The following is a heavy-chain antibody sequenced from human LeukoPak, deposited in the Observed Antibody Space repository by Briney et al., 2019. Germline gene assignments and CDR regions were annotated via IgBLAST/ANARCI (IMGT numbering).Heavy chain of an antibody. CDR2: INPNSGGT. CDR1: GYTFTGYY. V-gene: IGHV1-2*02. J-gene: IGHJ4*02. D-gene: IGHD3-3*01. CDR3: ATGGILEWYE. Sequence: ASVKVSCKASGYTFTGYYMHWVRQAPGQGLEWMGWINPNSGGTNYAQKFQGRVTMTEDTSTDTAYMELSSLRSEDTAVYYCATGGILEWYEWGQGTLVTVSS.